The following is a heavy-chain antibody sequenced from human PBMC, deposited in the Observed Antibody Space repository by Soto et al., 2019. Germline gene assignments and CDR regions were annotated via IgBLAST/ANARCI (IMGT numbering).Heavy chain of an antibody. CDR2: IYYSGST. V-gene: IGHV4-30-4*01. D-gene: IGHD3-3*01. J-gene: IGHJ4*02. CDR3: ARENPPFWETAY. Sequence: QVQLQESGPGLVKPSQTLSLTCTVSGGSISSGDYYWSWIRQRPGKGLEWIGYIYYSGSTYYNPSLKSRLTISVDTSKNQFSLKLSSVTAADTAVYYCARENPPFWETAYWGQGTLVTVSS. CDR1: GGSISSGDYY.